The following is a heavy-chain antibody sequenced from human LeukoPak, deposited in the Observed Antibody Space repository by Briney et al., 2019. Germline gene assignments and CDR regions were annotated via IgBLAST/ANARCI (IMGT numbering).Heavy chain of an antibody. V-gene: IGHV3-21*01. CDR1: GFSFDSYG. J-gene: IGHJ5*02. CDR3: AREAYYPNTSGLKWFDP. Sequence: GGSLRLSCSGSGFSFDSYGMHWVRRAPGKGLEWVSSITAGSSYIEYADSVKGRFTISRDNGRHSVFLQMTSLRVEDTAIYYCAREAYYPNTSGLKWFDPWGQGTPVTVSS. CDR2: ITAGSSYI. D-gene: IGHD3-22*01.